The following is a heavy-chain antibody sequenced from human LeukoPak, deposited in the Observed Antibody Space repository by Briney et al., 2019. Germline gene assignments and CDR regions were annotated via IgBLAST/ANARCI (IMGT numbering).Heavy chain of an antibody. D-gene: IGHD3-10*01. J-gene: IGHJ5*02. CDR1: GYTLTSHY. CDR2: INPHSGGT. CDR3: ARDLLMYYSGSGEST. Sequence: ASMKGSCKASGYTLTSHYMYWGRQAPGQGVLWMGWINPHSGGTNYAQKFQGRVTMTRDTSISTAYMELSRLRSDDTAVYYCARDLLMYYSGSGESTWGQGTLVTVSS. V-gene: IGHV1-2*02.